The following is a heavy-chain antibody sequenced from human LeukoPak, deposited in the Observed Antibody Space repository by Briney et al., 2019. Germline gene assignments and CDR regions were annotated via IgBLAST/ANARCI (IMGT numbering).Heavy chain of an antibody. CDR1: GFIFSSYT. D-gene: IGHD3-22*01. V-gene: IGHV3-21*01. CDR3: ARDYYYDSSGYYPDY. CDR2: ISSSSSI. J-gene: IGHJ4*02. Sequence: PGGSLRLFCAASGFIFSSYTMNWVRQAPGKGLELVSSISSSSSIYYADSVKGRFTISRDNAKKSLFLQMNSLRAGDTAVYYCARDYYYDSSGYYPDYWGQGTLVTVSS.